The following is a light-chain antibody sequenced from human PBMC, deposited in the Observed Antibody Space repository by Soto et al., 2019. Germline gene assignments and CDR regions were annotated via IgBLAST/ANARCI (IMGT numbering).Light chain of an antibody. J-gene: IGKJ1*01. CDR2: GAT. Sequence: EVVMTQSPATLFVSPGERTTLSCRASQSVSILLAWYQQTPGQAPRLLIHGATTRATCIPARFSGSGSRTEFTLTISSLQSEDVGVYYCQRYNNWPRTFGQGTKVDIK. CDR3: QRYNNWPRT. CDR1: QSVSIL. V-gene: IGKV3-15*01.